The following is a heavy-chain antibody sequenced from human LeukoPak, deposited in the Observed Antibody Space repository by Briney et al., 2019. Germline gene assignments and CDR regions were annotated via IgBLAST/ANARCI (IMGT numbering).Heavy chain of an antibody. Sequence: GASVSVPRKASGYTFTSYYMHWVRQAPGQGLEWMGIINPSGGSTSYAQKFQGRVTMTRDTSTSTVYMELSSLRSEDTAVYYCARDRSHNWNGGYYFDYWGQGTLVSVSS. CDR2: INPSGGST. V-gene: IGHV1-46*01. CDR1: GYTFTSYY. D-gene: IGHD1-1*01. J-gene: IGHJ4*02. CDR3: ARDRSHNWNGGYYFDY.